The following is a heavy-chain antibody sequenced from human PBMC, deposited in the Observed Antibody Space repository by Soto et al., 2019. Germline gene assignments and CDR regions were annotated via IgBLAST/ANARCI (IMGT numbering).Heavy chain of an antibody. Sequence: SETLSLTCTVSGGSISIGDHYWSWIRHRPGKGLEWIGYIYYSGNTYYNPSLKSRIIMSVDTSKSQFSLRVSSVTAADTAIYYCAGFSSGEYGGNSGFVYWGQGTLVTVSS. D-gene: IGHD2-21*02. V-gene: IGHV4-31*03. CDR2: IYYSGNT. J-gene: IGHJ4*02. CDR1: GGSISIGDHY. CDR3: AGFSSGEYGGNSGFVY.